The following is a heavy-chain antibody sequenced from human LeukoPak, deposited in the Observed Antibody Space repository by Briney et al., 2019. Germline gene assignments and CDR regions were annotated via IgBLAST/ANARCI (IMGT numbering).Heavy chain of an antibody. Sequence: GGSLRLSCAASGFTFSSYDMHWVRQATGKGLEWVSAICTAGDTYYPGSVKGRFTISRENAKNSLYLQMNSLRAGDTAVYYCARRYSSGWYGAGMDVWGQGTTVTVSS. CDR2: ICTAGDT. CDR1: GFTFSSYD. V-gene: IGHV3-13*01. D-gene: IGHD6-19*01. J-gene: IGHJ6*02. CDR3: ARRYSSGWYGAGMDV.